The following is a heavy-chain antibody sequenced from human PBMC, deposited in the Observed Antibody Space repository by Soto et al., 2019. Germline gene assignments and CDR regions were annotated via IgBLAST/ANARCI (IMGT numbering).Heavy chain of an antibody. D-gene: IGHD3-10*01. CDR2: IYYSGST. CDR3: ARLYGSGSYYGY. Sequence: QLQLQESGPGLVKPSETLSLTCTVSGGSISSSSYYWGWIRQPPGTGLEWIGSIYYSGSTYYNPSLKSRVTISVDTSKNQFSLKLSSVTAADTAVYYCARLYGSGSYYGYWGQGTLVTVSS. J-gene: IGHJ4*02. CDR1: GGSISSSSYY. V-gene: IGHV4-39*01.